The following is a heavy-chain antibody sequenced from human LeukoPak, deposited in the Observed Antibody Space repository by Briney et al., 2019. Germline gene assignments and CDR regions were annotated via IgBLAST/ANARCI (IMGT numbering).Heavy chain of an antibody. V-gene: IGHV3-15*01. J-gene: IGHJ3*02. CDR3: TGFETSGPDAFDI. CDR1: GGSISSYY. D-gene: IGHD5-12*01. CDR2: IKTKTDGVTT. Sequence: ETLSLTCTVSGGSISSYYWSWVRQAPREGLEWVGRIKTKTDGVTTDYAAPVKGRFTISRDDSKNTVYLQVTSLKIEDTAVYFCTGFETSGPDAFDIWGRGTMVTVSS.